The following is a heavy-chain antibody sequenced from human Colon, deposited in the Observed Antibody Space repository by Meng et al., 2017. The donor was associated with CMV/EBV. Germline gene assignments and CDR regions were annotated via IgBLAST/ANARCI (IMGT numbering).Heavy chain of an antibody. Sequence: CAVADGSISSGDYYWSWIHQPPGKGLEWIGYIYYSGSTYYNPSLKSRVTISVDTSKNQFSLKLSSVTAADTAVYYCASFHTDGWFGPWGQGTLVTVSS. V-gene: IGHV4-30-4*01. J-gene: IGHJ5*02. CDR1: DGSISSGDYY. CDR3: ASFHTDGWFGP. D-gene: IGHD2-8*02. CDR2: IYYSGST.